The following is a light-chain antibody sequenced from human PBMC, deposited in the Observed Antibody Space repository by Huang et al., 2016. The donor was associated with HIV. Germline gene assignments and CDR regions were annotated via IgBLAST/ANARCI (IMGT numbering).Light chain of an antibody. J-gene: IGKJ1*01. CDR1: QSVSSN. Sequence: EMVMTQSPATLSVSPGERVTLSCRASQSVSSNLAWYQQKPGQAPRPLIYGASTRATGLPPRFSGGGSGTVFTLTISSLQSEDFAVYYCQQYNNWPPWTFGQGTKVEIK. CDR2: GAS. CDR3: QQYNNWPPWT. V-gene: IGKV3-15*01.